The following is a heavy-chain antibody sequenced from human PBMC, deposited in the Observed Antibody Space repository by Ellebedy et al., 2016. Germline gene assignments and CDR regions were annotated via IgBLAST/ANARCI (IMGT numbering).Heavy chain of an antibody. CDR2: ISYDGSND. J-gene: IGHJ4*02. Sequence: GESLKISXDGSRFVFSAYGMHWVRQAPGKGLEWVAVISYDGSNDFYADSVKGRFTISRDNSKNTLFLQMNSLRPEDTAVYYCAKVNSSGWYGAYYWGRGTLVTVSS. CDR1: RFVFSAYG. D-gene: IGHD6-19*01. CDR3: AKVNSSGWYGAYY. V-gene: IGHV3-30*18.